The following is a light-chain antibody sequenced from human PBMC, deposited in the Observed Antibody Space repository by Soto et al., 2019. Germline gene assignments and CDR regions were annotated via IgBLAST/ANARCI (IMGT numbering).Light chain of an antibody. CDR1: QSVSSG. CDR2: KAS. Sequence: DIQMTQSPSTLSASVGDRVTITCRASQSVSSGLAWYQQKPGKAPKPLIYKASNLESGVPSRFSGSGSATEFTLTISSLQPDDFATYYCQQHNTYSRTFGQGTKVEIK. CDR3: QQHNTYSRT. J-gene: IGKJ1*01. V-gene: IGKV1-5*03.